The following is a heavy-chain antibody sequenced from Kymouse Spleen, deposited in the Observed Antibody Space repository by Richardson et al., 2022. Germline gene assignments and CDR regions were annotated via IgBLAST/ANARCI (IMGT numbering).Heavy chain of an antibody. D-gene: IGHD4-17*01. CDR1: GFTFSSYG. Sequence: QVQLVESGGGVVQPGRSLRLSCAASGFTFSSYGMHWVRQAPGKGLEWVAVISYDGSNKYYADSVKGRFTISRDNSKNTLYLQMNSLRAEDTAVYYCAKETTVTPGGFDPWGQGTLVTVSS. CDR2: ISYDGSNK. V-gene: IGHV3-30*18. J-gene: IGHJ5*02. CDR3: AKETTVTPGGFDP.